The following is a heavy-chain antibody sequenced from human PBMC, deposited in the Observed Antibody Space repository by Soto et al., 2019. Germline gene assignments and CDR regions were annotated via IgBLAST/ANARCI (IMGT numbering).Heavy chain of an antibody. CDR3: AKEVGYSSGYDYFDY. D-gene: IGHD6-19*01. Sequence: GGSLRLSCAASAFTFRNYWMSWVRQAPGKGLECVAKIKEDGSEKYYVDSVKGRFTISRDNAKNSVYLQMSSLTVEDTAAYYCAKEVGYSSGYDYFDYWGQGTLVTVSS. V-gene: IGHV3-7*05. CDR2: IKEDGSEK. CDR1: AFTFRNYW. J-gene: IGHJ4*02.